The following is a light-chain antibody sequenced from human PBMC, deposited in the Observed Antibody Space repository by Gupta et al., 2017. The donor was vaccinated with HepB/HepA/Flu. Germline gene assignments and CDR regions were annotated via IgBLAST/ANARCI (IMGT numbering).Light chain of an antibody. CDR2: DVS. CDR3: CSYAGSDTLI. Sequence: QSALTQPRSVSGSPGQSVTISCTGTSSDVGGYDYVSWYQQHPDKAPKLMIYDVSKRPSGVPDRFSGSKSGNTASLTISGLQAEDEADYYFCSYAGSDTLIFGGGTKLTVL. CDR1: SSDVGGYDY. V-gene: IGLV2-11*01. J-gene: IGLJ2*01.